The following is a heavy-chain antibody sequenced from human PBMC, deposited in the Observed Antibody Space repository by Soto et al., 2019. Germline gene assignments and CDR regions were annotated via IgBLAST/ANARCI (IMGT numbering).Heavy chain of an antibody. J-gene: IGHJ4*02. CDR3: ARGLKGYCSSTSCSLYFDY. CDR1: CGSFSGYY. Sequence: SETLSLTCAFYCGSFSGYYWSWIRQPPGKGLEWIGEINHSGSTNYNPSLKSRVTISVDTSKNQFSLKLSSVTAADTAVYYCARGLKGYCSSTSCSLYFDYWGQGTLVTVSS. CDR2: INHSGST. V-gene: IGHV4-34*01. D-gene: IGHD2-2*01.